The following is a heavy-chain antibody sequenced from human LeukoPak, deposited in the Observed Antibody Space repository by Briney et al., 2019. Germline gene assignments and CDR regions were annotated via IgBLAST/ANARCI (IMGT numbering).Heavy chain of an antibody. D-gene: IGHD3-10*01. V-gene: IGHV4-39*01. CDR3: ARHSGSGSLSRPFDP. CDR2: VYYTGST. CDR1: GVSISSSPFY. J-gene: IGHJ5*02. Sequence: SETLSLTCTVSGVSISSSPFYWAWLRQPPGKGLEWIATVYYTGSTYYNPSLKSRVTISIDTSKNQFSLTLRSVVAPDTALYYCARHSGSGSLSRPFDPWGQGTLVTVSS.